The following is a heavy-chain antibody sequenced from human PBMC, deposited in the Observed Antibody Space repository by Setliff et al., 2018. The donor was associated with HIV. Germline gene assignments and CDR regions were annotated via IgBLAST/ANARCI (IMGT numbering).Heavy chain of an antibody. CDR1: GYSISSSYW. CDR3: ARDIYVGRPTDALDI. Sequence: SETLSLTCVVSGYSISSSYWWGWIRQPPGKGLEWIGWIGYIYKGGSTYYNPSLKSRVTMSEDTSKNQFSLKLRSVTAVDTAVYYCARDIYVGRPTDALDIWGQGTMVTVSS. V-gene: IGHV4-28*03. D-gene: IGHD3-16*01. J-gene: IGHJ3*02. CDR2: IYKGGST.